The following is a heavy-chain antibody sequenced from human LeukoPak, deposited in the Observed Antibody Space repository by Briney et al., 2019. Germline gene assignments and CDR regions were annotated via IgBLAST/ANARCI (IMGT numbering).Heavy chain of an antibody. CDR1: GGSISIYY. CDR2: IYTSGST. Sequence: SETLSLTCTVSGGSISIYYWSWIRQPAGKGLEWIGRIYTSGSTNYNPSLTSRVTMSVDTSKNQFSLKLSSVTAADTTVYYCARVGNNYDSSGYYYFDYWGQGTLVTVSS. V-gene: IGHV4-4*07. J-gene: IGHJ4*02. D-gene: IGHD3-22*01. CDR3: ARVGNNYDSSGYYYFDY.